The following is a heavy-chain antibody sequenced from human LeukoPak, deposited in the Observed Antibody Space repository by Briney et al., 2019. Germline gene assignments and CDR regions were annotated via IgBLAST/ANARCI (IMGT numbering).Heavy chain of an antibody. CDR3: ARAPDYYDSSGYFDYFDY. D-gene: IGHD3-22*01. J-gene: IGHJ4*02. CDR2: IIPIFGTA. Sequence: SVTVSCKASGGTFSIYAISWVRQAPGQGLEWMGGIIPIFGTANYAQKFQGRVTITADESTSTAYMELSSLGSEDTAVYYCARAPDYYDSSGYFDYFDYWGQGTLVTVSS. CDR1: GGTFSIYA. V-gene: IGHV1-69*13.